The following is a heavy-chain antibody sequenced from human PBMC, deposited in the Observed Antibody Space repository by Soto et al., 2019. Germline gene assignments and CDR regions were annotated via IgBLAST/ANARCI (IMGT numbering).Heavy chain of an antibody. D-gene: IGHD2-15*01. CDR3: ARGKLAPYCRGGSCLDYYYYGMDV. V-gene: IGHV1-69*01. CDR2: IIPIFGTA. Sequence: QVQLVQSGAEVKKPGSSVKVSCKASGGTFSSYAISWVRQAPGQGLEWMGGIIPIFGTANYAQKFQGRVTITADESTSTAYMELSSLRSEDTAVYYCARGKLAPYCRGGSCLDYYYYGMDVWGQGTTVTVSS. CDR1: GGTFSSYA. J-gene: IGHJ6*02.